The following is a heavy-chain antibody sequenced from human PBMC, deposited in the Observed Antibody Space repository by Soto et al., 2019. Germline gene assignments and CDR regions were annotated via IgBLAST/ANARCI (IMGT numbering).Heavy chain of an antibody. CDR2: IGGSGSST. CDR1: GFAFRNYA. D-gene: IGHD3-10*01. J-gene: IGHJ5*02. Sequence: TGGSLRLSCAASGFAFRNYAMTWVRQAPGKGLEWVSAIGGSGSSTYYADFVMGRFTISRDNSKNTLYLQMVSLSAEDTAVYYCSPRSGTYGPSDWFDAGGQRTLVTVSS. V-gene: IGHV3-23*01. CDR3: SPRSGTYGPSDWFDA.